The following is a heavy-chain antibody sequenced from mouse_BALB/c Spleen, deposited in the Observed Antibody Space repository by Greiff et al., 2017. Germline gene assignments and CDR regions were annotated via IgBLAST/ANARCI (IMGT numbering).Heavy chain of an antibody. V-gene: IGHV2-2*02. CDR3: ARNRAYYGNPLDY. Sequence: VKLVESGPGLVQPSQSLSITCTVSGFSLTSYGVHWVRQSPGKGLEWLGVIWSGGSTDYNAAFISRLSISKDNSKSQVFFKMNSLQANDTAIYYCARNRAYYGNPLDYWGQGTSVTVSS. J-gene: IGHJ4*01. D-gene: IGHD2-10*01. CDR1: GFSLTSYG. CDR2: IWSGGST.